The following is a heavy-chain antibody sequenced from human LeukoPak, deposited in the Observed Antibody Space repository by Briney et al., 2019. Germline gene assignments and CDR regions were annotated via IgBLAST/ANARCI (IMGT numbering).Heavy chain of an antibody. CDR1: GYSISSGYY. Sequence: SETLSLTCTVSGYSISSGYYWGWIRQPPGKGLEWIGSTYHSGSTYYNPSLKSRVTISVDTSKNQFSLKLSSATAADTAVYYCARDGRQGDFSEWLLSRYYYYMDVWGKGTTVTVSS. D-gene: IGHD3-3*01. CDR3: ARDGRQGDFSEWLLSRYYYYMDV. V-gene: IGHV4-38-2*02. J-gene: IGHJ6*03. CDR2: TYHSGST.